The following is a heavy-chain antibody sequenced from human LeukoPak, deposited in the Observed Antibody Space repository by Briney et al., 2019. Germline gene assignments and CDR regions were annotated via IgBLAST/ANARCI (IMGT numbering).Heavy chain of an antibody. V-gene: IGHV1-69*01. D-gene: IGHD3-22*01. J-gene: IGHJ4*02. CDR1: GGTFSSYA. Sequence: SVKVSCKASGGTFSSYAISWVRQAPGQGLEWMGGIIPIFGTANYAQKFQGRVTITADESTSTAYMELSSLRSEGTAVYYCARGIPYYYDSSGYHPPDYWGQGTLVTVSS. CDR2: IIPIFGTA. CDR3: ARGIPYYYDSSGYHPPDY.